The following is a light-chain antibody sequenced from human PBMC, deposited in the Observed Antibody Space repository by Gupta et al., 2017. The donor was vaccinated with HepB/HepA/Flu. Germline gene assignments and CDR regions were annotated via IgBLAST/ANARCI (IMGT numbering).Light chain of an antibody. CDR2: EDN. J-gene: IGLJ1*01. CDR3: YSTDSGDNNRGGYG. CDR1: ALPKKY. V-gene: IGLV3-10*03. Sequence: SYELTQPPSVSVSPGQTARITGSGDALPKKYAYWYQQKSGPAPVLVIYEDNKQPSRIPERFSGSSSETMATLTISGTQVGDEDDDYYYSTDSGDNNRGGYGFGTGTKVTVL.